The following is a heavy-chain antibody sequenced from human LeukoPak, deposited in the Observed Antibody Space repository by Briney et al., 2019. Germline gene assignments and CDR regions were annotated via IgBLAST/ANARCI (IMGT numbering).Heavy chain of an antibody. Sequence: SGGSLRLSCAASGFTFSSYAMHWVRQAPGKGLEYVPAITSDGARTYYANSVKGRFTISRDNSKNTLYLQMGGLRAEDMAVYYCARRYCTSTSCYGNTFYFDYWGQGTLVTVSS. D-gene: IGHD2-2*01. CDR1: GFTFSSYA. J-gene: IGHJ4*02. CDR2: ITSDGART. V-gene: IGHV3-64*01. CDR3: ARRYCTSTSCYGNTFYFDY.